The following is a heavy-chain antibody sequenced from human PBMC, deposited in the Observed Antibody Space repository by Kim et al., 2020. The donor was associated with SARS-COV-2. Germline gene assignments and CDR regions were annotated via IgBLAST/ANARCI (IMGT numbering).Heavy chain of an antibody. Sequence: SQGRVTITADESTSTAYMELSSLRSEDTAVYYCAIDYDSSGYYPYYFDYWGQGTLVTVSS. D-gene: IGHD3-22*01. CDR3: AIDYDSSGYYPYYFDY. V-gene: IGHV1-69*01. J-gene: IGHJ4*02.